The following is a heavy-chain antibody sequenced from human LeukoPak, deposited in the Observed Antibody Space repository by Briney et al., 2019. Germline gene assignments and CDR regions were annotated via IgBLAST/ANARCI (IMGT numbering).Heavy chain of an antibody. V-gene: IGHV4-34*01. CDR1: GGSFSVYY. CDR3: AREPGYCTGGRCYGGWFDP. CDR2: FSHSGST. D-gene: IGHD2-15*01. Sequence: SETLSLTCAVPGGSFSVYYWSWLRQSPGKGLEWIGEFSHSGSTVYNPSLKSRVIISVDTSKTLFSLKQNSVTAADTAVYYCAREPGYCTGGRCYGGWFDPWGQGTLVTVSS. J-gene: IGHJ5*02.